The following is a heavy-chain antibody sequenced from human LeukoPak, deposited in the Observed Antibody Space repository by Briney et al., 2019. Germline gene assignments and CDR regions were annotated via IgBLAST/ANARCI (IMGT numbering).Heavy chain of an antibody. Sequence: SETLSLTCTVSGGSIRSSNYYWGWIRQPPGKGLEWIGSMDYSGSTYYNPSLKSRVTISVDTSKNQFSLKLSSVTAADTALYYCARHSRDYYMDVWGKGTTVTISS. CDR1: GGSIRSSNYY. D-gene: IGHD6-13*01. CDR2: MDYSGST. J-gene: IGHJ6*03. V-gene: IGHV4-39*01. CDR3: ARHSRDYYMDV.